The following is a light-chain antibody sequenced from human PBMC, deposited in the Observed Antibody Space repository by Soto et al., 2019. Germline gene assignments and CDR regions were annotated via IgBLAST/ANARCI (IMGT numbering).Light chain of an antibody. CDR1: QSISHP. Sequence: EIVMTQSAATLSLSPGGRGTLSCRASQSISHPLAWYQQKPGQAPRLLLHGASTRATGIPDRFSGSGSGTEFTLTISSLQSEDFAVYYCQQYNNWPPITFGQGTRLEI. CDR2: GAS. CDR3: QQYNNWPPIT. J-gene: IGKJ5*01. V-gene: IGKV3-15*01.